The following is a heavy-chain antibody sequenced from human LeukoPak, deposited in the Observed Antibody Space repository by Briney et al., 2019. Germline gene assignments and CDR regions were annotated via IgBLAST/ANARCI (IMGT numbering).Heavy chain of an antibody. V-gene: IGHV1-46*01. CDR3: AGEQFVVVPSSTENWFDP. CDR1: GYTFTSYY. J-gene: IGHJ5*02. Sequence: GASVKVSCKASGYTFTSYYMHWVRQAPGQGLEWMGIINPSGGSTSYAQKFQGRVTMTRDTSTSTVYMELSSLRSEDTAVYYCAGEQFVVVPSSTENWFDPWGQGTLVTVSS. CDR2: INPSGGST. D-gene: IGHD2-2*01.